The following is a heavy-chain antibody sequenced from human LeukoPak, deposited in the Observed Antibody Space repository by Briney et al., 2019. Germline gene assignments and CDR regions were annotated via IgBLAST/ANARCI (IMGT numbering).Heavy chain of an antibody. Sequence: GGSLSLSCAASGFTFSAFGMHWVRQAPGKGLEYVSAISGDGGSTYYANSVKVRFTISRDNPKNTLYLQMGSLRAEDMAVYYCARVRSYGSSGYYYDYWGQGTLVTVSS. CDR1: GFTFSAFG. J-gene: IGHJ4*02. CDR3: ARVRSYGSSGYYYDY. D-gene: IGHD3-22*01. CDR2: ISGDGGST. V-gene: IGHV3-64*01.